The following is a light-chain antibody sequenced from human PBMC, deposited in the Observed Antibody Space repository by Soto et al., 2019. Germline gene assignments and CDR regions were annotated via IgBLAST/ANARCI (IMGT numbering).Light chain of an antibody. J-gene: IGKJ1*01. Sequence: DIVMTQSPLSLPVTPGEPASISCRSSQSLLHSNGYNYLDWYLQNPGQSPQLLIYLGSNWASGVPERFSGSGSGTDFTLTISRVEADDVGVYYCMQDLQTWTFGQGTKVEIK. CDR3: MQDLQTWT. CDR1: QSLLHSNGYNY. V-gene: IGKV2-28*01. CDR2: LGS.